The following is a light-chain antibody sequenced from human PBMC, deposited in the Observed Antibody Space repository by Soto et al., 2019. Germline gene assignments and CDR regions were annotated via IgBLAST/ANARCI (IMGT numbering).Light chain of an antibody. V-gene: IGLV2-11*01. CDR3: CAYAGSYTHV. J-gene: IGLJ1*01. CDR1: SSDVGRYNL. CDR2: DVI. Sequence: QSALTQPRSVSGSPGQSVTISCTGTSSDVGRYNLVSWYQQHPDKAPKLMIYDVIKRPSGVPDRFSGSKSGNTASLTTYGLQAEDEADYHCCAYAGSYTHVFGTGTKVTVL.